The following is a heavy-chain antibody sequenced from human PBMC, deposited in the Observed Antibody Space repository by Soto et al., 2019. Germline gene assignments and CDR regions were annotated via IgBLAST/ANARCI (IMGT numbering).Heavy chain of an antibody. Sequence: VASVKVSCKASGGTFSSYAISWVRQAPGQGLEWMGGIIPIFGTANYAQKFQGRVTITADESTSTAYMELSSLRSEDTAVYYCARPANPPIDCGGDCYSPHAAYYYYGMDVWGQGTTVTVSS. J-gene: IGHJ6*02. CDR2: IIPIFGTA. CDR3: ARPANPPIDCGGDCYSPHAAYYYYGMDV. D-gene: IGHD2-21*02. CDR1: GGTFSSYA. V-gene: IGHV1-69*13.